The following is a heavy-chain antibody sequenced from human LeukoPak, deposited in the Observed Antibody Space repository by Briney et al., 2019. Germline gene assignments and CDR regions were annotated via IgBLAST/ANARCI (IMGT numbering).Heavy chain of an antibody. CDR2: IGGSGDST. D-gene: IGHD3-9*01. CDR3: AKDCEYFEWSSVPTGFDY. Sequence: PGGSLRLSCVASGFTLNKYAVSWVRQAPGKGLEWVSAIGGSGDSTYYADSVKGRFSVSRDNSQNTLYLQVNSLRAEDTAVYYFAKDCEYFEWSSVPTGFDYWGRGTLVTVSS. V-gene: IGHV3-23*01. J-gene: IGHJ4*02. CDR1: GFTLNKYA.